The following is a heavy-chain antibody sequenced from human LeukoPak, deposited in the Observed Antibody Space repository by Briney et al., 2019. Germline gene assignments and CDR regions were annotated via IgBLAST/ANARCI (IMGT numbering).Heavy chain of an antibody. V-gene: IGHV3-23*01. CDR3: ARGDYYGSGSSGGDY. Sequence: PGGSLRLSCAASGFTFSSYAMSWVRQAPGKGLEWVSAISGSGGSTYYADSVKGRFTISRDNSKNTLYLQMNSLRAEDTALYYCARGDYYGSGSSGGDYWGQGTLVTVSS. J-gene: IGHJ4*02. D-gene: IGHD3-10*01. CDR2: ISGSGGST. CDR1: GFTFSSYA.